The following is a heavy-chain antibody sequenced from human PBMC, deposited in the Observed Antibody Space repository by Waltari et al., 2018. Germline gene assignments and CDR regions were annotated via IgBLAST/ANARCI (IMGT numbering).Heavy chain of an antibody. Sequence: EVQLVESGGGLVQPGRSLRLSCAASGFTFDDYAMHWVRQAPGKGLEWVSGISWNSGSIGYADSVRGRFTISRDNYENTVYLQMNRLRPDDTAVYYCARGAVFPEIGADHHWGQGTLVSVSS. V-gene: IGHV3-9*01. J-gene: IGHJ5*02. CDR3: ARGAVFPEIGADHH. CDR2: ISWNSGSI. CDR1: GFTFDDYA. D-gene: IGHD3-10*01.